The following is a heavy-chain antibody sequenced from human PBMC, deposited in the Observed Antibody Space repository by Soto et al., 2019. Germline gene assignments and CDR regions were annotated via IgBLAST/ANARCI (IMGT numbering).Heavy chain of an antibody. V-gene: IGHV4-39*01. CDR3: ARRGYDFWLTFDY. D-gene: IGHD3-3*01. CDR2: ISYSGST. J-gene: IGHJ4*02. Sequence: QLQLQESGPGLVKPSETLSLTCSVSGASISSSSYHWGWIRQPPGKGLEWIGSISYSGSTYYNSSLKSRVIILVDTSKNQFSLKLRSVTAADTAVYYCARRGYDFWLTFDYWGQGTLVTVSS. CDR1: GASISSSSYH.